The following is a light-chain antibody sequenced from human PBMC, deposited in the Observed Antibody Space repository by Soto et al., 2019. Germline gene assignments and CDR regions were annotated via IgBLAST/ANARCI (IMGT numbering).Light chain of an antibody. Sequence: IQMTQSPSTLSASVGDRLTITCRASQDIRSGLAWYQQKPGRAPKLLIYDASTLVSGVPSRFSGAGSGTAFTLSISSLQPEDFATYYCQQFNNYPLTFGGGTKVDIK. CDR3: QQFNNYPLT. CDR2: DAS. V-gene: IGKV1D-13*01. J-gene: IGKJ4*01. CDR1: QDIRSG.